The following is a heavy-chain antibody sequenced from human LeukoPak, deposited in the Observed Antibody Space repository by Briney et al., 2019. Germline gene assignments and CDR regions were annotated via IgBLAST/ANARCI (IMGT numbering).Heavy chain of an antibody. J-gene: IGHJ1*01. Sequence: GGSLRLSCAASGFTFDDYAMHWVRQAPGKGLEWVSGISWNSGSIGYADSVKGRFTISRDNAKNTLYLQMDSLRVEDTAVYYCARVSKTAPRHWGQGTLVTVSS. V-gene: IGHV3-9*01. CDR2: ISWNSGSI. CDR1: GFTFDDYA. D-gene: IGHD5/OR15-5a*01. CDR3: ARVSKTAPRH.